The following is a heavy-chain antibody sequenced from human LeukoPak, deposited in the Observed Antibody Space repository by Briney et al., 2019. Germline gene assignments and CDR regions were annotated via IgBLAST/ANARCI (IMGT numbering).Heavy chain of an antibody. D-gene: IGHD1-26*01. J-gene: IGHJ4*02. CDR2: ISYDGSNK. CDR3: AKDGVVRAGLFDY. CDR1: GFTFSSYG. Sequence: PGRSLRLSCAASGFTFSSYGMHWVRQAPGKGLEWVAVISYDGSNKYYADSVKGRFTISRDNSKNTLYLQMNSLRAEDTAVYYCAKDGVVRAGLFDYWGQGTLVTVSS. V-gene: IGHV3-30*18.